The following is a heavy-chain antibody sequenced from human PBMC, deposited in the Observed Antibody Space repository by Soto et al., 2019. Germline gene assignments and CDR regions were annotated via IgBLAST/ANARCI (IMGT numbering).Heavy chain of an antibody. D-gene: IGHD5-18*01. CDR2: ISSSSSYT. Sequence: QVQLVESGGGLVKPGGSLRLSCAASGFTFSDYYMSWIRQAPGKGLEWVSYISSSSSYTNYADSVKGRFTISRDNAQNSLYLQMNSLRAEDTAVYYCARGEYSYGYYYYYGMDVWGQGTTVTVSS. CDR3: ARGEYSYGYYYYYGMDV. CDR1: GFTFSDYY. V-gene: IGHV3-11*05. J-gene: IGHJ6*02.